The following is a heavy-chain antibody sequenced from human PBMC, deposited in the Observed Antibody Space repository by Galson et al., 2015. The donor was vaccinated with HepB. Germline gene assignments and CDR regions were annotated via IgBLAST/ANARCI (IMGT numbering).Heavy chain of an antibody. J-gene: IGHJ6*02. CDR1: GYTFTSYY. D-gene: IGHD6-13*01. CDR3: ARDGFRRPAYSSSWYMSDYYGMDV. V-gene: IGHV1-46*01. CDR2: INPSGGST. Sequence: SVKVSCKASGYTFTSYYMHWVRQAPGQGLEWMGIINPSGGSTSYAQKFQGRVTMTRDTSTSTVYMELSSLRSEDTAVYYCARDGFRRPAYSSSWYMSDYYGMDVWGQGTTVTVSS.